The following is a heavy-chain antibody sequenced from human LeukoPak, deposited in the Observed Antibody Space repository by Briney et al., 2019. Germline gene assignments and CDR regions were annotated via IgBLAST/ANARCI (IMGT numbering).Heavy chain of an antibody. D-gene: IGHD1-26*01. V-gene: IGHV1-2*02. Sequence: ASVKVSCKASGYTFTGYQMHWVRQAPGQGLEWMGWINPNSGGTNYAQKFQGRVTMTRDTSINTAYMELSSLRSDDTAVYYCARGRLIVGAPHLREDIWGQGAMVTVSS. CDR3: ARGRLIVGAPHLREDI. J-gene: IGHJ3*02. CDR1: GYTFTGYQ. CDR2: INPNSGGT.